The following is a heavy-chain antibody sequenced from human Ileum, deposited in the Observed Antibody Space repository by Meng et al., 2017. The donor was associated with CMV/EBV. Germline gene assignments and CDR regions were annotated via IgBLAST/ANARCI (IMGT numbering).Heavy chain of an antibody. Sequence: FTLSSYARHWVRQAPGKGLEWVAVISYDGSNKYYADSVKGRFTISRDNSKNTLYLQMNSLRAEDTAVYHCARDGTGGLRITIFGVADYWGQGTLVTVSS. CDR3: ARDGTGGLRITIFGVADY. V-gene: IGHV3-30*04. CDR1: FTLSSYA. D-gene: IGHD3-3*01. CDR2: ISYDGSNK. J-gene: IGHJ4*02.